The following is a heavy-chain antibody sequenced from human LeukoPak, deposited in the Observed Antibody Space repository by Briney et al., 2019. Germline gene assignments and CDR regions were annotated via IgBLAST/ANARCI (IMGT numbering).Heavy chain of an antibody. V-gene: IGHV3-30*18. CDR1: GFSFSSFG. D-gene: IGHD6-19*01. J-gene: IGHJ4*02. Sequence: GGSLRLSCVASGFSFSSFGMRWVRQAPGKGLEWVAVISYDGSNKFYADSVKGRFTISRDNSKNTLYLQMNSLRAEDTAVYYCAKAGYSSGWRNFDSWGQGTLVTVSS. CDR2: ISYDGSNK. CDR3: AKAGYSSGWRNFDS.